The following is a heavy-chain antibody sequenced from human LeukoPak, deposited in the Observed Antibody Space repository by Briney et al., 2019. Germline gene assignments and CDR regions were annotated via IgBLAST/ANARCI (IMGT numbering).Heavy chain of an antibody. CDR2: IYYSGST. D-gene: IGHD3-22*01. Sequence: SETLSLTCSVSGGFMTSYYWSWIRQTPVKGPEWIGYIYYSGSTNYNPSFRSRATISVDKSNNRFSLKLSAVTAADSAIYYCAREGYFDTSGYFEYWGQGTLVTVSS. CDR3: AREGYFDTSGYFEY. J-gene: IGHJ4*02. V-gene: IGHV4-59*01. CDR1: GGFMTSYY.